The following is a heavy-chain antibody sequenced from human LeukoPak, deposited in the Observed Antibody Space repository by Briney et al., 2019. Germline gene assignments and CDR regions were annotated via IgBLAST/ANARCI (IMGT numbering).Heavy chain of an antibody. CDR1: GGSISSSYYY. V-gene: IGHV4-39*01. CDR3: ARLTGGAVAGNFDY. CDR2: ISYSGST. J-gene: IGHJ4*02. D-gene: IGHD6-19*01. Sequence: PSETLSLTCTVSGGSISSSYYYWGWIRQPPGKGVEWVGTISYSGSTYYNPSLRSRVTISVDTSKNQFSLKLTSVTAADTAIYYCARLTGGAVAGNFDYWGQGTLVTVSS.